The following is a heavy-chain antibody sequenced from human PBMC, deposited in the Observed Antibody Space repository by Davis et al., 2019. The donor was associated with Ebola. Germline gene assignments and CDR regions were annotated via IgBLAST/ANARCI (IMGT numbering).Heavy chain of an antibody. V-gene: IGHV1-69*13. Sequence: AASVKVSCKASGYTFTGYYMHWVRQAPGQGLEWMGGIIPIFGTANYAQKFQGRVTITADESTSTAYMELSSLRSEDTAVYYCARDTGYSYGYHDAFDIWGQGTMVTVSS. CDR1: GYTFTGYY. CDR3: ARDTGYSYGYHDAFDI. D-gene: IGHD5-18*01. CDR2: IIPIFGTA. J-gene: IGHJ3*02.